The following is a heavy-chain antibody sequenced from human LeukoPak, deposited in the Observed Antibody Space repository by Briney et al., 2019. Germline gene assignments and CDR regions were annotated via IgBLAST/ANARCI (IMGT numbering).Heavy chain of an antibody. V-gene: IGHV4-59*01. Sequence: PSETLSLTRTVSGGSISGYQWSWIRQPPGKGLEWMGQIYYSGGADYNLSLMSRVTISVETSKKQFPLKLRSAIASYTAMSYCAGDLSSQLGFRYFDLWGRGTLVTVSS. CDR2: IYYSGGA. D-gene: IGHD2-2*01. CDR3: AGDLSSQLGFRYFDL. J-gene: IGHJ2*01. CDR1: GGSISGYQ.